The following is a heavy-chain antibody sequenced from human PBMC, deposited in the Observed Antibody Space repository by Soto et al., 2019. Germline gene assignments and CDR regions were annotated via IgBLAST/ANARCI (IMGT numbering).Heavy chain of an antibody. Sequence: EVQLVESGGGLVQPGGSLRLSCAGSGFTFSSYWMHWVRQAPGKGLVWVSRINRDGTSTSYADSVKGRFTISRDNAKNTLYRQMNSLRAEDTAVYYCARVGQGRYYFDYWGQGTLVTVSS. CDR1: GFTFSSYW. CDR2: INRDGTST. V-gene: IGHV3-74*01. CDR3: ARVGQGRYYFDY. J-gene: IGHJ4*02.